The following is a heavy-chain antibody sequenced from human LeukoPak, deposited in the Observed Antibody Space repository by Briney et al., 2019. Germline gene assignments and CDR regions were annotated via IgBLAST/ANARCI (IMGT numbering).Heavy chain of an antibody. J-gene: IGHJ6*02. V-gene: IGHV3-11*01. CDR2: IAHSGNGM. CDR1: GFTFSDYY. CDR3: ARGHYEMGV. Sequence: GGSLRLSCAASGFTFSDYYMTWIRQAPGKGLEWVSHIAHSGNGMWYADAVKGRFTISRDHAKNLLFLQMDSLRAEDTAVYYCARGHYEMGVWGQGTTVIVSS.